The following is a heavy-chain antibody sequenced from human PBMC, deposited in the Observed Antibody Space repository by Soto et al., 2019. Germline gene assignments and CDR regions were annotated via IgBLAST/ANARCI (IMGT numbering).Heavy chain of an antibody. Sequence: GGSLRLSCAASGFTFSNAWMNWVRQAPGKGLEWVGRIKSKTDGGTTDYAAPVKGRFTISRDDSKNTLYLQMNSLKTEDTAVYYCIRVWFGELLPYDYFDYWGQGTLVTVSS. J-gene: IGHJ4*02. D-gene: IGHD3-10*01. CDR2: IKSKTDGGTT. CDR3: IRVWFGELLPYDYFDY. V-gene: IGHV3-15*07. CDR1: GFTFSNAW.